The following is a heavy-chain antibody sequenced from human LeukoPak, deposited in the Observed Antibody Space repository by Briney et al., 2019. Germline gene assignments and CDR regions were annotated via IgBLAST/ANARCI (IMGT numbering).Heavy chain of an antibody. CDR1: GGSFSGYY. V-gene: IGHV4-34*01. J-gene: IGHJ3*02. CDR3: ARGGPGHYYDSSGLNAFDI. D-gene: IGHD3-22*01. Sequence: SETLSLACAVYGGSFSGYYWSWIRQPPGKGLEWIGEINHSGSTNYNPSLKSRVTISVDTSKNQFSLKLSSVTAADTAVYYCARGGPGHYYDSSGLNAFDIWGQGTMVTVSS. CDR2: INHSGST.